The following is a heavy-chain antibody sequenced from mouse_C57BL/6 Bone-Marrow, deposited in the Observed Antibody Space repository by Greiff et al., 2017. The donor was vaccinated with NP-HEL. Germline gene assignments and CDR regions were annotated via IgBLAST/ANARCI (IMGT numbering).Heavy chain of an antibody. CDR1: GYTFTSYW. D-gene: IGHD1-1*01. Sequence: QVQLQQPGAELVKPGASVKLSCKASGYTFTSYWMHWVKQRPGQGLEWIGMIHPNSGSTNYNEKFKSKATLTVDKSSSTAYMQLSSLTSEDSAVYYCAKDDSSRGALDYWGKGTTVTVSS. CDR3: AKDDSSRGALDY. J-gene: IGHJ2*01. V-gene: IGHV1-64*01. CDR2: IHPNSGST.